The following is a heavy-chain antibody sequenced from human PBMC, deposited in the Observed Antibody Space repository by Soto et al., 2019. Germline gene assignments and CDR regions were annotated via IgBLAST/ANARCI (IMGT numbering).Heavy chain of an antibody. CDR1: GYTFTSDG. CDR2: ISAYNGKT. CDR3: ARDHSGNPFY. Sequence: QVQLVQSGAEVKKAGASVKVCCKASGYTFTSDGISWVRQAPGQGLEWMGWISAYNGKTNYAQKLQGRVNMTTDTSTSTVYVELRSLRSDDTAVYYCARDHSGNPFYGGQGTLVPVSS. D-gene: IGHD1-26*01. V-gene: IGHV1-18*01. J-gene: IGHJ4*02.